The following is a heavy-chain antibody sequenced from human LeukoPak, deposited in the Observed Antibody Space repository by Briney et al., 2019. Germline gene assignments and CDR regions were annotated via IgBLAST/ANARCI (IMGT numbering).Heavy chain of an antibody. V-gene: IGHV3-7*01. CDR2: INLDGSQK. J-gene: IGHJ4*02. CDR1: GFTFSSSG. CDR3: AWKRPNYFDY. Sequence: PGGSLRLSCAASGFTFSSSGMHWVRQAPGKGPEWVANINLDGSQKYYVDSVKGRFTISRDNAENSLYLQMDSLRAEDTALYYCAWKRPNYFDYWGQGTLVTVSS. D-gene: IGHD1-1*01.